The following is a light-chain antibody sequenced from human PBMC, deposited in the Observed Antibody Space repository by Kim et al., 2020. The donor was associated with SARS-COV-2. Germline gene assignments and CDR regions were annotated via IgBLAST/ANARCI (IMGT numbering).Light chain of an antibody. Sequence: SPGERATLSCRASQSVSSSYLAWYQQKPGQAPRLLIYGASSRATGIPDRFSGSGSGTDFTLTISRLEPEDFAVYYCQQYGSSPSPFGPGTKVDIK. V-gene: IGKV3-20*01. CDR3: QQYGSSPSP. J-gene: IGKJ3*01. CDR2: GAS. CDR1: QSVSSSY.